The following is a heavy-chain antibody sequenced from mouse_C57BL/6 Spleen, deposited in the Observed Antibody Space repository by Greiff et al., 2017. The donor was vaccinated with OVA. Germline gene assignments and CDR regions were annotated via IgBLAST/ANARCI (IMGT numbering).Heavy chain of an antibody. CDR1: GFTFSSYA. Sequence: EVKVEESGGGLVKPGGSLKLSCAASGFTFSSYAMSWVRQTPEKRLEWVATISDGGSYTYYPDNVKGRFTISRDNAKNNLYLQMSHLKSEDTAMYYCAREAVYAMDYWGQGTSVTVSS. V-gene: IGHV5-4*01. J-gene: IGHJ4*01. CDR2: ISDGGSYT. CDR3: AREAVYAMDY.